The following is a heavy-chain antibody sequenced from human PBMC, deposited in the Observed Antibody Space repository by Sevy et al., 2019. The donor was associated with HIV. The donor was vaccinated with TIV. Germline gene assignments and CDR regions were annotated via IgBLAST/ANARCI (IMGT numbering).Heavy chain of an antibody. CDR3: AKETASGYLP. CDR1: GFRFGSQA. D-gene: IGHD3-3*01. CDR2: ISGSGGYT. Sequence: GGSLRLSCVGSGFRFGSQAMSWVRQAPGKGLEWVSTISGSGGYTYYADSVKGRFTISRDNSKNTVDLLIISLRAEDTAVYYCAKETASGYLPWGQGTLVTVSS. J-gene: IGHJ5*02. V-gene: IGHV3-23*01.